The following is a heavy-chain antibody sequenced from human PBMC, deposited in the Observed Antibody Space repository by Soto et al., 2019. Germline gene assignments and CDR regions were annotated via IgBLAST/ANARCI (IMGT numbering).Heavy chain of an antibody. V-gene: IGHV3-11*05. CDR2: ISSDSVDI. J-gene: IGHJ4*02. D-gene: IGHD2-8*01. CDR3: VRDASGIGGNGH. Sequence: QVQLVESGGGLVKPGGSLRLSCAASGFTFSDYYMNWVRQAPGKGLEWLSYISSDSVDINYADSVKGRFTISRVNDDNFVYLQMNSLRAEDTAVYCCVRDASGIGGNGHWGQGTLVTVSP. CDR1: GFTFSDYY.